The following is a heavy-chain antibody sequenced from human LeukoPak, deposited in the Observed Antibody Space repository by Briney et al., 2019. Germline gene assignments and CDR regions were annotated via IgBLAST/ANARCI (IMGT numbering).Heavy chain of an antibody. CDR1: GFIFSDYN. CDR2: ISTGSTTI. Sequence: GGSLRLSCTASGFIFSDYNMNWVRQAPGKGLEWVSYISTGSTTIYYADSVKGRFTISRDNSKNTLYLQMNSLRAADTAVYYCARASRGSKTTVTTPWGLDAFDIWGQGTMVTVST. D-gene: IGHD4-17*01. CDR3: ARASRGSKTTVTTPWGLDAFDI. J-gene: IGHJ3*02. V-gene: IGHV3-48*01.